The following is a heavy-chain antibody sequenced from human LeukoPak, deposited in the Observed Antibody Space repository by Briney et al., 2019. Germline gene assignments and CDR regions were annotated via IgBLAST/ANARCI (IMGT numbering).Heavy chain of an antibody. CDR1: GFTFSSYA. CDR3: ARGSEALGDDYDDY. J-gene: IGHJ4*02. Sequence: GGSLPLSSAASGFTFSSYAMSWARPAPGKGLGWVSAISCSGGSTYYADSVKGRFTISRDNSKNTLYLKMNSLRAEDTAVYYCARGSEALGDDYDDYWGQGTLVTGSS. CDR2: ISCSGGST. V-gene: IGHV3-23*01. D-gene: IGHD6-6*01.